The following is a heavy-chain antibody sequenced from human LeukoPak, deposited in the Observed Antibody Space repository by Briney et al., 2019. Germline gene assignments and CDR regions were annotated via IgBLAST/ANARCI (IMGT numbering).Heavy chain of an antibody. Sequence: PSETLSLTCAVYGGSFSGYYWSWIRQPPGKGLEWIGEINHSGSTNYNPSLKSRVTISVDTSKNQFSLKLSSVTAADTAVYYCARGPHLTRRSQYSSSSGWGQGTLVTVSS. CDR1: GGSFSGYY. D-gene: IGHD6-6*01. CDR3: ARGPHLTRRSQYSSSSG. CDR2: INHSGST. V-gene: IGHV4-34*01. J-gene: IGHJ4*02.